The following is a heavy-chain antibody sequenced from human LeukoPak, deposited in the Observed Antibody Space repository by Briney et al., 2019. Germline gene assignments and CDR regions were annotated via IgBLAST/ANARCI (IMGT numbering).Heavy chain of an antibody. J-gene: IGHJ5*02. V-gene: IGHV5-51*01. Sequence: GESLKISCKGSGYSFTSYWIGWMRQMPGKGLEWMGIIYPGDSDTRYSPSFQGQVTISADKSISTAYLQWSSLKASDTAMYYCARLLYGFGGSYNWFDPWGQGTLVTVSS. CDR2: IYPGDSDT. CDR1: GYSFTSYW. CDR3: ARLLYGFGGSYNWFDP. D-gene: IGHD3-10*01.